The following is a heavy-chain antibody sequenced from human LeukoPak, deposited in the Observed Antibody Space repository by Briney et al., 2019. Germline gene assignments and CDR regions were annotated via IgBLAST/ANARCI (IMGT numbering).Heavy chain of an antibody. CDR2: IYLHDSDT. CDR1: GYNLTYYW. V-gene: IGHV5-51*01. Sequence: GESLKISCQASGYNLTYYWIGWVRQMPGKGLEWMGTIYLHDSDTRYSPSFRGQVTISADKSISTAYLQWSSLKASDTAMYFCATYAASYSKYFQHWGQGTLVTVSS. J-gene: IGHJ1*01. CDR3: ATYAASYSKYFQH. D-gene: IGHD2-21*01.